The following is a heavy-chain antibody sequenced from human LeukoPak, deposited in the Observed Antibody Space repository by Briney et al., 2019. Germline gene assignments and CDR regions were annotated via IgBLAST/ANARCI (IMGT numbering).Heavy chain of an antibody. J-gene: IGHJ4*02. Sequence: ETLSLTCTVSGDSISSGSYYWGWIRQPPGKGLEWVSSISSSSGYIYYADSVKGRFTISRDNSKTTLFLQMNSLRAEDTAIYYCTKERPEEYYESGSYFDFWGQGTLVTVSS. CDR3: TKERPEEYYESGSYFDF. CDR2: ISSSSGYI. CDR1: GDSISSGS. D-gene: IGHD3-10*01. V-gene: IGHV3-21*01.